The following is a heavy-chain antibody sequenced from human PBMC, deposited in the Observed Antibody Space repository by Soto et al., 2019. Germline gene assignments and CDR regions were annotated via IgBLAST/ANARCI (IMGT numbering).Heavy chain of an antibody. CDR2: IYYSGST. V-gene: IGHV4-59*01. J-gene: IGHJ3*02. Sequence: SETLSPPFTVSGGSISSYHWSWVRQPPGRGLEWIGYIYYSGSTNYNPSLKSRVTISVDTSKNQFSLKLSSVTAADTAVYYCARDYYDSSGYSQRVFDIWGQGTMVTVSS. CDR3: ARDYYDSSGYSQRVFDI. CDR1: GGSISSYH. D-gene: IGHD3-22*01.